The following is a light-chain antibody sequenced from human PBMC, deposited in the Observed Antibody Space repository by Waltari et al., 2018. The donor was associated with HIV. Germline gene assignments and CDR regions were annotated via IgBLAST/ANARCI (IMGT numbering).Light chain of an antibody. Sequence: DIQMTQSPSTLSASVGDRVPITCRASHSISSWLAWYQQKHGKAPKILIYKASSLKSGVPSRFSGSGSGTEFTLTISSLQPDDFATYYCQQYNSYSVTFGQGTKVEIK. J-gene: IGKJ1*01. V-gene: IGKV1-5*03. CDR3: QQYNSYSVT. CDR1: HSISSW. CDR2: KAS.